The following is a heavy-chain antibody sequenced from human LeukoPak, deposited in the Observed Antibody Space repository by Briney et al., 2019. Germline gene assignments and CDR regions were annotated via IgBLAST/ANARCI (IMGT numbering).Heavy chain of an antibody. Sequence: SETLSFTCTVSGGSITYGSYYWTWIRQPAGKGLEWIGRIYTSGSTYYNPSLKSRVTISVDTSQNQFSLKLSSVTAADTAVYYCARVGSCSGGVCYAFDIWGQGTMVIVSS. CDR3: ARVGSCSGGVCYAFDI. CDR2: IYTSGST. J-gene: IGHJ3*02. D-gene: IGHD2-15*01. V-gene: IGHV4-61*02. CDR1: GGSITYGSYY.